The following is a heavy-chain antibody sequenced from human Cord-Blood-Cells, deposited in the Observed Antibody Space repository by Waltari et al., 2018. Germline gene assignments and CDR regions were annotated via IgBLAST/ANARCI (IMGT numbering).Heavy chain of an antibody. CDR2: IIPIFGTA. CDR1: GGTFSSYA. D-gene: IGHD5-12*01. CDR3: ARDGKKDSGYDFLY. Sequence: QVQLVQSGAEVKKPGYSVKVSCKASGGTFSSYAISWVRQAPGQGLEWMGGIIPIFGTANYAQKFQGRVTITADESTSTAYMELSSLRSEDTAVYYCARDGKKDSGYDFLYWGQGTLVTVSS. J-gene: IGHJ4*02. V-gene: IGHV1-69*01.